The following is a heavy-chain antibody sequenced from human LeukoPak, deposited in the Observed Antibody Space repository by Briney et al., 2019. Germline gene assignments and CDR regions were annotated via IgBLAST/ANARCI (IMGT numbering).Heavy chain of an antibody. D-gene: IGHD6-13*01. CDR3: ASSLSPYGNSSSWYFYGYYYYYGMDV. Sequence: PGRSLRLSCAASGFTFSSYAMHWVRQAPGKGLEWVAVISYDGSNKYYADSVKGRFTISRDNSKNTLYLQMNSLRAEDTAVYYCASSLSPYGNSSSWYFYGYYYYYGMDVWGQGTTVTVSS. CDR2: ISYDGSNK. V-gene: IGHV3-30-3*01. J-gene: IGHJ6*02. CDR1: GFTFSSYA.